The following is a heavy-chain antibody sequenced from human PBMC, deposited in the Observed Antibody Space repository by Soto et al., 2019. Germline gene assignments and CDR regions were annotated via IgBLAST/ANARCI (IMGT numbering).Heavy chain of an antibody. CDR3: AKGGIVQHTRLYYFDY. V-gene: IGHV3-23*01. D-gene: IGHD1-1*01. CDR1: GFTFSSYA. Sequence: GGSLRLSCAASGFTFSSYAMSWVRQAPGKGLEWVSAISGSGGSTYYADSVKGRFTISRDNSKNTLYLQMNSLRAEDTAVYYCAKGGIVQHTRLYYFDYWGQGTLVTVSS. J-gene: IGHJ4*02. CDR2: ISGSGGST.